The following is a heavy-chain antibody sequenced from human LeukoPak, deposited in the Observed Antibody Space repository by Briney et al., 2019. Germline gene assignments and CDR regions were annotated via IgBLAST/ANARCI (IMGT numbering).Heavy chain of an antibody. D-gene: IGHD4-17*01. J-gene: IGHJ4*02. CDR2: ISAYNGNT. V-gene: IGHV1-18*01. CDR3: ARGGDYGDYNLPYVDY. CDR1: RYTFTSYG. Sequence: ASVKVSCTASRYTFTSYGISWVRQAPGHGLEWMGWISAYNGNTNYAQKLQGRVTMTTDTSTSTAYTELRSLRSDDTAVYYCARGGDYGDYNLPYVDYWGQGTLVTVSS.